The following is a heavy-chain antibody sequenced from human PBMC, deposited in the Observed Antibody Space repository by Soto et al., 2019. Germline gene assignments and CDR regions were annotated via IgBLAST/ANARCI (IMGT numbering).Heavy chain of an antibody. CDR2: IIPIFGTA. J-gene: IGHJ6*02. D-gene: IGHD3-3*01. V-gene: IGHV1-69*13. CDR3: ARVKKITIFGVAQDYYYGMDV. CDR1: GGTFSIYA. Sequence: SVKVSCKASGGTFSIYAISWVRQAPGQGLEWMGGIIPIFGTANYAQKFQGRVTITADESTSTAYMELSSLRSEDTAVYYCARVKKITIFGVAQDYYYGMDVWGQGTTVTVSS.